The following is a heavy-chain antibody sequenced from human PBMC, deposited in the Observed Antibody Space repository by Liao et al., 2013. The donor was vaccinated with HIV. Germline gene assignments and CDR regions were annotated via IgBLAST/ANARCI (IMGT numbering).Heavy chain of an antibody. D-gene: IGHD3-3*01. CDR2: IYYSGST. CDR1: GGSFSVYY. CDR3: ATKDYDFWSGNKYYYYYYYMDV. J-gene: IGHJ6*03. V-gene: IGHV4-34*01. Sequence: QVQLQQWGAGLLKPSETLSLTCAVYGGSFSVYYWSWIRQPPGKGLEWIGRIYYSGSTYYNPSLKSRVTISVDTSKNQFSLKLSSVTAADTAVYYCATKDYDFWSGNKYYYYYYYMDVWGKGTTVTVSS.